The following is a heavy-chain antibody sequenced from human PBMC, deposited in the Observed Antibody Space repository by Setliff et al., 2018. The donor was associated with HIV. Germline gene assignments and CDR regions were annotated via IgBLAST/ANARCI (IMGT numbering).Heavy chain of an antibody. J-gene: IGHJ4*02. CDR2: ISYDSKFI. CDR1: GFTFSNYN. CDR3: ARDRASSGYYARFDH. Sequence: GGSLRLSCAASGFTFSNYNMNWVRQAPGKGLEWVSSISYDSKFIYHADSMKGRFTISRDNAKKLVYLQMNSLRAEDTAIYYCARDRASSGYYARFDHWGQGTLVTVSS. V-gene: IGHV3-21*01. D-gene: IGHD3-22*01.